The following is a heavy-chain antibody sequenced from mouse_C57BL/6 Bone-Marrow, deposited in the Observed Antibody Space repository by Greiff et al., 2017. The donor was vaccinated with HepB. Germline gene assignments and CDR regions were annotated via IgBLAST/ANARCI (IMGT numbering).Heavy chain of an antibody. CDR3: ARRGPYYYGSSYLYFDV. CDR1: GFNIKDYY. D-gene: IGHD1-1*01. CDR2: IDPEDGET. J-gene: IGHJ1*03. V-gene: IGHV14-2*01. Sequence: EVMLVESGAELVKPGASVKLSCTASGFNIKDYYMHWVKQRTEQGLEWIGRIDPEDGETKYAPKFQGKATITADTSSNTAYLQLSSLTSEDTAVYYCARRGPYYYGSSYLYFDVWGTGTTVTVSS.